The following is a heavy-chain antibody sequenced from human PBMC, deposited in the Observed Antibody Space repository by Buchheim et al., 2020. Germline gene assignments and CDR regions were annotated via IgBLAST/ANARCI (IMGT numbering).Heavy chain of an antibody. CDR2: IYWDDDK. CDR3: AHRRASYDSSGYYYPYFDY. D-gene: IGHD3-22*01. CDR1: GFSLSTSGVG. V-gene: IGHV2-5*02. J-gene: IGHJ4*02. Sequence: QITLKESGPTLVKPTQTLTLTCTFSGFSLSTSGVGVGWIRQPPGKALEWLALIYWDDDKRYSPSLKSRLTITKDTSKNHVGLTMTNMDPVDTATYYCAHRRASYDSSGYYYPYFDYWGQGTL.